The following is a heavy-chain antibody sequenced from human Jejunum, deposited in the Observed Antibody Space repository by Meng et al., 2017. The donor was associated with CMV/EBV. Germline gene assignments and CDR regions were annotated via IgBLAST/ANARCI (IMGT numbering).Heavy chain of an antibody. V-gene: IGHV3-53*01. Sequence: SCVASGFTVSSNYMSWVRQAPGKGLEWVSIIYSDGTTYFADSVKGRFTISRDKSKNTLDLQMNSLRAEDMAVYYCAYSSSWAHFDYWGPGTLVTVSS. CDR3: AYSSSWAHFDY. D-gene: IGHD6-13*01. CDR2: IYSDGTT. CDR1: GFTVSSNY. J-gene: IGHJ4*02.